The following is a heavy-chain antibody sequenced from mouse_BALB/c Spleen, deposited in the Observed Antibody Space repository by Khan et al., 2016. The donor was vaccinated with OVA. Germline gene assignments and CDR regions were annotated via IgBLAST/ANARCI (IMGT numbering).Heavy chain of an antibody. J-gene: IGHJ3*01. CDR2: IYPGNINT. Sequence: VQLQQSGPELVKPGTSVRISCKASGYTFTSYYLYWVKQRPGQGLEWIGWIYPGNINTEYNEKFKGKATLTADKSSSTSYMHLTSLTSEDSAVYVCAREGYYGNNRAWFAYGGQGTLVTVSA. V-gene: IGHV1S56*01. D-gene: IGHD2-1*01. CDR1: GYTFTSYY. CDR3: AREGYYGNNRAWFAY.